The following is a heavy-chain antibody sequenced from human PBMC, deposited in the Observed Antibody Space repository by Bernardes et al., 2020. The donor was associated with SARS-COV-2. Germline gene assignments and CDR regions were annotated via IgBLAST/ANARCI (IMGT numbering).Heavy chain of an antibody. J-gene: IGHJ5*02. CDR3: ATAPAAGTRAVNWFDP. D-gene: IGHD6-13*01. Sequence: ASVKVSCMVSGYTLTELSMHWVRQAPGKGLEWMGGFDPEDGETIYAQKFQGRVTMTEDTSTDTAYMELSSLRSEDTAVYYCATAPAAGTRAVNWFDPWGQGTLVTVSS. CDR1: GYTLTELS. V-gene: IGHV1-24*01. CDR2: FDPEDGET.